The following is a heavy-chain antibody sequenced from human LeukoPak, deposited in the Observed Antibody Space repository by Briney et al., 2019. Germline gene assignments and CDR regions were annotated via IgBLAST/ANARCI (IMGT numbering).Heavy chain of an antibody. CDR3: ARSYSSGWFFYYYMDV. Sequence: PGGSLRLSCAASGFTFSSYAMHWVRQAPGKGLEYVSAISSNGGSTYYANSVKGRFTISRDNSKNTLYLQMGSLRAEDMAVYYCARSYSSGWFFYYYMDVWGKGTTVTVSS. J-gene: IGHJ6*03. CDR2: ISSNGGST. V-gene: IGHV3-64*01. D-gene: IGHD6-19*01. CDR1: GFTFSSYA.